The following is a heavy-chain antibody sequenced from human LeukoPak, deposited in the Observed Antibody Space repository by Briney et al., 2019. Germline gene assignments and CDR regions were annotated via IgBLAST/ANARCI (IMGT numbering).Heavy chain of an antibody. Sequence: GGSLRLSCAASGFTFSSCAMTWVRQAPGKGLEWVSGMSGSGASTYFADSVKGRFTISRDNSKNTLYLQMNSLRAEDTAVYYCAKGSYSSGWYESDYWGQGTLVTVSS. J-gene: IGHJ4*02. CDR3: AKGSYSSGWYESDY. V-gene: IGHV3-23*01. CDR1: GFTFSSCA. CDR2: MSGSGAST. D-gene: IGHD6-19*01.